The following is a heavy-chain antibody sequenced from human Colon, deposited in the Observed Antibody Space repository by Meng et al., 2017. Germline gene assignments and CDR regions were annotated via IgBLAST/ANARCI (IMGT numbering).Heavy chain of an antibody. D-gene: IGHD2-21*01. CDR2: ISYSGST. V-gene: IGHV4-59*01. Sequence: QVQLQESGPGLVKPSVTLSLTCTVSGGSINTYYWSWIRQPPGKGLELIGYISYSGSTYYSPSLRSRVTISVDTSKNQFSVRLSSVTTADMAVYYCARYGPYWYFDLWGRGTLVTVSS. CDR3: ARYGPYWYFDL. CDR1: GGSINTYY. J-gene: IGHJ2*01.